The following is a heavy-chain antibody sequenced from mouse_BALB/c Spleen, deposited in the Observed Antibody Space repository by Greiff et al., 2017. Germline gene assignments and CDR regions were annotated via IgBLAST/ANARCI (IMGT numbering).Heavy chain of an antibody. CDR3: ARRDYDYPFAY. CDR2: ISYSGST. V-gene: IGHV3-8*02. J-gene: IGHJ3*01. Sequence: VQLKQSGPSLVKPSQTLSLTCSVTGDSITSCYWNWIRKFPGNKLEYMGYISYSGSTYYNPSLKSRISITRDTSKSQYYLQLNSVTTEDTATYYCARRDYDYPFAYWGQGTLVTVSA. CDR1: GDSITSCY. D-gene: IGHD2-4*01.